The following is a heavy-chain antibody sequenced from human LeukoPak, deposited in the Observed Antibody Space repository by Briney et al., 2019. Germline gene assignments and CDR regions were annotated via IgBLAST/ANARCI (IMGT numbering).Heavy chain of an antibody. CDR2: IKSDGSIT. J-gene: IGHJ6*02. CDR1: GFTFSRYW. V-gene: IGHV3-74*01. D-gene: IGHD2-8*02. CDR3: ACLTVGV. Sequence: GSLRLSCAASGFTFSRYWMHWVRQAPGKGLVWVSRIKSDGSITNYADSVKGRFAISRDNTKNTLYLQMNSLRAEDTGVYYCACLTVGVWGQGTTVTVSS.